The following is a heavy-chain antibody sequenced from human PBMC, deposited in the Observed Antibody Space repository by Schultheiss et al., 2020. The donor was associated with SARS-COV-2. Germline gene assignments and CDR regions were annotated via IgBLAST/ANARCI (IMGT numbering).Heavy chain of an antibody. CDR3: ARGGEEFLYYFDY. J-gene: IGHJ4*02. Sequence: GGSLRLSCTASGFTFGDYAMSWVRQAPGKGLEWVSSIGGGSSGPYTYYADSVKGRFTISRDNAENSLYLQMNSLRAEDTAVYYCARGGEEFLYYFDYWGLGTLVTVSS. D-gene: IGHD3-16*01. V-gene: IGHV3-21*01. CDR1: GFTFGDYA. CDR2: IGGGSSGPYT.